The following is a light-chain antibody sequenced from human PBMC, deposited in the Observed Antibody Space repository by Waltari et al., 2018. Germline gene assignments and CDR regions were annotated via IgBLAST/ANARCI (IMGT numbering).Light chain of an antibody. CDR1: QSVSST. CDR3: QQRSNWPPYT. J-gene: IGKJ2*01. V-gene: IGKV3-11*01. CDR2: DAS. Sequence: EIVLTQSPATLSLSPGEGATPSCRASQSVSSTLAWYQQKPGQAPRLLIYDASNRATGIPARFNGSGSGTDFTLTISRLEPDDFAVYYCQQRSNWPPYTFGQGTKLEIK.